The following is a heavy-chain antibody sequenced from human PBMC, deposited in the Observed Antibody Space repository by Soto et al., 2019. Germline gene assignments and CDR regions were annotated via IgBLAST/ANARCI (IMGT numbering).Heavy chain of an antibody. CDR3: AHRVLRTVFGLVTPTAIYFDF. Sequence: QITLNESGPTQVKPRQTLTLTCTFSGFSLTTSGVGVGWIRQSPGKAPEWLALIYWDDDKRYSPSLKSRLTITKDTSKNQVVLTMADLDPADTATYYCAHRVLRTVFGLVTPTAIYFDFWGQGTPGAVSS. CDR2: IYWDDDK. D-gene: IGHD3-3*01. J-gene: IGHJ4*02. V-gene: IGHV2-5*02. CDR1: GFSLTTSGVG.